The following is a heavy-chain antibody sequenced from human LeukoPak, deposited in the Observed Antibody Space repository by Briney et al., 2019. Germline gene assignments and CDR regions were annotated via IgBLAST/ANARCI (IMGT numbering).Heavy chain of an antibody. J-gene: IGHJ4*02. CDR3: ARRYSSSWYEYFDS. D-gene: IGHD6-13*01. CDR1: GFTFSSYA. Sequence: PGGSLRLSCAASGFTFSSYAVSWVRQAPGKGLEWVSTISGSGGSTYYADSVKGRFTVSRDNSKNTLYLQMNSLRAEDTAVYYCARRYSSSWYEYFDSWGQGTLVTVSS. CDR2: ISGSGGST. V-gene: IGHV3-23*01.